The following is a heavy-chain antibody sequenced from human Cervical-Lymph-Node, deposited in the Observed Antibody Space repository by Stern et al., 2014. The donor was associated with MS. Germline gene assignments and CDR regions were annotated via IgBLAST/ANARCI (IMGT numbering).Heavy chain of an antibody. CDR3: ATFSGRLAGTLDY. Sequence: QLVQSGSEWKKPGASVKVSCKASGYNFSRYAMNWVRQAPGQGLEWMGWINSNTGDPTYAQDFAGQFVFSLDASVSTAYLQINSLKAEDTAVYYCATFSGRLAGTLDYWGQGTLVTVSS. D-gene: IGHD5-12*01. CDR2: INSNTGDP. CDR1: GYNFSRYA. J-gene: IGHJ4*02. V-gene: IGHV7-4-1*02.